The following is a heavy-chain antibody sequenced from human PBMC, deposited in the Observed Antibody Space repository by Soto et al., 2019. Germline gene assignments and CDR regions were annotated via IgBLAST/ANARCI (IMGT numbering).Heavy chain of an antibody. V-gene: IGHV1-69*01. CDR2: IIPISDTT. J-gene: IGHJ6*02. Sequence: QVQLVQSGAEVKKPGSSVKVSCKASGGTFSSYAISWVRQAPGQGLEWMGGIIPISDTTNYAQKFQGRVTITVDESTSTAYMELSSLRSEDTAVYYCATSQGSSTSLEIYYYYYYGMDVWGQGTTVTVSS. CDR3: ATSQGSSTSLEIYYYYYYGMDV. D-gene: IGHD2-2*01. CDR1: GGTFSSYA.